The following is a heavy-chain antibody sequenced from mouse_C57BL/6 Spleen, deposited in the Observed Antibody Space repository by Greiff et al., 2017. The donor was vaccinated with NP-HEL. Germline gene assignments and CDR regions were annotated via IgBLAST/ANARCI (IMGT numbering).Heavy chain of an antibody. CDR2: ISSGGSYT. Sequence: EVQVVESGGDLVKPGGSLKLSCAASGFTFSSYGMSWVRQTPDKRLEWVATISSGGSYTYYPDSVKGRFTISRDNAKNTLYLQMSSLKSEDTAMYYCARQADYYGSSPAWFAYWGQGTLVTVSA. D-gene: IGHD1-1*01. J-gene: IGHJ3*01. CDR3: ARQADYYGSSPAWFAY. CDR1: GFTFSSYG. V-gene: IGHV5-6*01.